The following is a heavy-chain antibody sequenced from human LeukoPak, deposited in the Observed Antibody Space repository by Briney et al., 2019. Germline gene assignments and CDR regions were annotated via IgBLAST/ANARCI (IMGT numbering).Heavy chain of an antibody. Sequence: PSETLSLTCTVSGGSISSYYWSWIRQPPGKGLEWIGSIYHSGSTYYNPSLKSRVTISVDTSKNQFSLKLSSVTAADTAVYYCARQRRYFDWFPLGDAFDIWGQGTMVTVSS. D-gene: IGHD3-9*01. CDR1: GGSISSYY. J-gene: IGHJ3*02. CDR3: ARQRRYFDWFPLGDAFDI. CDR2: IYHSGST. V-gene: IGHV4-59*08.